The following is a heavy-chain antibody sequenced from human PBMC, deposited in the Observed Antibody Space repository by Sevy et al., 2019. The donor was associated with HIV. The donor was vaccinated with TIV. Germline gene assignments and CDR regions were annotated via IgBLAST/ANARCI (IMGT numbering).Heavy chain of an antibody. J-gene: IGHJ4*02. CDR2: IYSSGRT. CDR3: TRGEVQLWPSGFDY. Sequence: SETLSLTCTVSGDSISSYYWSWIRQPAGKGLEWIGRIYSSGRTNYNPSLKSRVTMSVDTSKNQFTLKLRSVTAADTAVYFCTRGEVQLWPSGFDYWGQGTLVTVSS. CDR1: GDSISSYY. V-gene: IGHV4-4*07. D-gene: IGHD1-1*01.